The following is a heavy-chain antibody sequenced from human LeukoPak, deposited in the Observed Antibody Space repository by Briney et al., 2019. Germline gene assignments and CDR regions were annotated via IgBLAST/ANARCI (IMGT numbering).Heavy chain of an antibody. J-gene: IGHJ5*02. D-gene: IGHD3-10*01. CDR2: INHSGST. V-gene: IGHV4-34*01. Sequence: SETLSLTCAVYGGSSSGYYWSWIRQPPGKGLEWIGEINHSGSTNYNPSLKSRVTISVDTSKNQFSLKLSSVTAADTAVYYCARRAELWFGKFDPWGQGTLVTVSS. CDR3: ARRAELWFGKFDP. CDR1: GGSSSGYY.